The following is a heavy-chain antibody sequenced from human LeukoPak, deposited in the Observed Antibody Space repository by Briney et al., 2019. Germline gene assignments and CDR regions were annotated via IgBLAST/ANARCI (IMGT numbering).Heavy chain of an antibody. D-gene: IGHD2-21*01. CDR3: AKSNCYESFGAFDN. CDR1: GFTFSSYG. V-gene: IGHV3-33*06. CDR2: IWYDGSNK. Sequence: PGGSLRLSCAASGFTFSSYGMHWVRQAPGKGLEWVAVIWYDGSNKYYADSVKGRFTISRDNSKNTLYLQMNSLRAEDTAVYYCAKSNCYESFGAFDNWGQGTIVTVSS. J-gene: IGHJ3*02.